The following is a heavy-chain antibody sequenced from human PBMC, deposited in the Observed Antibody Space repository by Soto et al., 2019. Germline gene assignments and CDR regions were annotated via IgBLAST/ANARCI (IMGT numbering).Heavy chain of an antibody. Sequence: ASVKVYCKASGYTFTSYGISWVRQAPGQGLEWMGWISAYNGNTNYAQKLQGRVTMTTDTSTSTAYMELRSLRSDDTAVYYCARVGGRIQLWLLYYYGMDVWGQGTTVTVSS. CDR1: GYTFTSYG. CDR3: ARVGGRIQLWLLYYYGMDV. J-gene: IGHJ6*02. D-gene: IGHD5-18*01. CDR2: ISAYNGNT. V-gene: IGHV1-18*01.